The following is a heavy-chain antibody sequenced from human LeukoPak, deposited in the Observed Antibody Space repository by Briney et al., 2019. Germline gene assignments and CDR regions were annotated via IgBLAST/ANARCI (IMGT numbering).Heavy chain of an antibody. D-gene: IGHD5-12*01. CDR2: INHSGST. CDR3: ARSNGYAEYYFDY. J-gene: IGHJ4*02. Sequence: SETLSLTCAVYGGSFSGYYWSWIRQPPGKGLELIGEINHSGSTNYNPSLKSRVTISVDTSKNQFSLKLSSVTAADTAVYYCARSNGYAEYYFDYWGQGTLVTVSS. CDR1: GGSFSGYY. V-gene: IGHV4-34*01.